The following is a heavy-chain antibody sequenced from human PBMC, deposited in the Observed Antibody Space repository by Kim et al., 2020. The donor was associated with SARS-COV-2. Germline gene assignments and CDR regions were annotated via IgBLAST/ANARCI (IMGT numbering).Heavy chain of an antibody. Sequence: GGSLRLSCAASGFTFDDYAMHWVRQAPGKGLEWVSLISGDGGSTYYADSVKGRFTISRDNSKNSLYLQMNSLRTEDTALYYCAKDHRPLVVTATGGMDVWGQGTTVTVSS. CDR2: ISGDGGST. D-gene: IGHD2-21*02. CDR3: AKDHRPLVVTATGGMDV. V-gene: IGHV3-43*02. J-gene: IGHJ6*02. CDR1: GFTFDDYA.